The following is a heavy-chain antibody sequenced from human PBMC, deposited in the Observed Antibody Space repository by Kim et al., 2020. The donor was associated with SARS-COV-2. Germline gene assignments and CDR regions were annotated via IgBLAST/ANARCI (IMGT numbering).Heavy chain of an antibody. Sequence: PSLKSRVTISVDTSKNQFSLKLSSVTAADTAVYYCARGPTAEFGELTLDYWGQGTLVTVSS. D-gene: IGHD3-10*01. CDR3: ARGPTAEFGELTLDY. V-gene: IGHV4-34*01. J-gene: IGHJ4*02.